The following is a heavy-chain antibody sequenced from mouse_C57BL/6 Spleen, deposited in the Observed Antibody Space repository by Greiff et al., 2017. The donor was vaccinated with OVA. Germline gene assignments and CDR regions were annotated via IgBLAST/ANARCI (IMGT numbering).Heavy chain of an antibody. CDR2: IYPGSGST. D-gene: IGHD1-1*01. Sequence: QVQLQQPGAELVKPGASVKMSCKASGYIFTSYWITWVKQRPRQGLEWIGDIYPGSGSTNYNEKFKSKATLTVDTSSSTAYMQLSSLTSEYSAVYYGARSESTVVAHGAAYWGQGTLVTVSA. V-gene: IGHV1-55*01. CDR1: GYIFTSYW. J-gene: IGHJ3*01. CDR3: ARSESTVVAHGAAY.